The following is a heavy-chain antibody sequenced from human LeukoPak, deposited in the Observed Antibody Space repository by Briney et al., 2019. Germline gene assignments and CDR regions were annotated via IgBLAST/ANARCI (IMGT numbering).Heavy chain of an antibody. J-gene: IGHJ5*02. V-gene: IGHV3-74*03. CDR3: ARVHYYDSSGYYA. CDR2: ISNDGSTT. Sequence: GGSLRPSCAASGFTFSSAWIRWVRQVPGKGLMWVSGISNDGSTTEYTDSVKGRFTISRDNAKKTVYLQMNSLRAEDTAVYYCARVHYYDSSGYYAWGQGTLVTVSS. D-gene: IGHD3-22*01. CDR1: GFTFSSAW.